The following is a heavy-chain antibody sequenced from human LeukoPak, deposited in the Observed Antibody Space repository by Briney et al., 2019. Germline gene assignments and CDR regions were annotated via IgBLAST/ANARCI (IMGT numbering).Heavy chain of an antibody. Sequence: SETLSLTCAVSGGSLSSHYWNWIRQAAGKRLEWLGFVSYSGYTDYNPSLKSRITLSVDKSRNQFSLRLNSVTAADTAIYYCARRGPESGSSRGWYIDLWGRGTPVTVSS. J-gene: IGHJ2*01. V-gene: IGHV4-59*08. CDR1: GGSLSSHY. CDR2: VSYSGYT. CDR3: ARRGPESGSSRGWYIDL. D-gene: IGHD5-12*01.